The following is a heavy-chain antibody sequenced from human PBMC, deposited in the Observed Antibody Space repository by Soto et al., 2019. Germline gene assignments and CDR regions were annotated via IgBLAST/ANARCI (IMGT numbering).Heavy chain of an antibody. CDR1: GFSLSTSGVG. CDR3: AHSMTTVTVGELNWFDP. J-gene: IGHJ5*02. Sequence: QITLKESGPTLVKPTQTLTLTCTFSGFSLSTSGVGVGWIRQPPGKALEWLALIYWDDDKRYSPSLKSRLTITKDATNNQVVLTMTNMAAVDPATYCCAHSMTTVTVGELNWFDPWGQGTLVTVSS. D-gene: IGHD4-17*01. CDR2: IYWDDDK. V-gene: IGHV2-5*02.